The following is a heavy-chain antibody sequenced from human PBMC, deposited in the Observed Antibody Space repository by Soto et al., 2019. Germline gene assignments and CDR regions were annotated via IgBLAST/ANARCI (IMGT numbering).Heavy chain of an antibody. Sequence: QVQLVESGGGVVQPGRSLRLSCAASEFTFSSFAMNWVRQAPGKGLECVAVISHDGSKIYYADSVKGRFTISRDNSKNTFYLQMNSLRAEDTAVYYCAKTTEQWLVRQAFDIWGQGTMVTVSS. V-gene: IGHV3-30*04. J-gene: IGHJ3*02. CDR2: ISHDGSKI. CDR3: AKTTEQWLVRQAFDI. CDR1: EFTFSSFA. D-gene: IGHD6-19*01.